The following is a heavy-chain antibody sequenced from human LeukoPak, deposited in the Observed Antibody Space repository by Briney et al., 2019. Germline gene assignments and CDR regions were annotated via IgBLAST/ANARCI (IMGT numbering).Heavy chain of an antibody. D-gene: IGHD6-13*01. J-gene: IGHJ6*02. CDR1: GGSFSGYY. CDR3: ARGRDLKPYSSSFPSSYYYYGMDV. CDR2: INHSGST. V-gene: IGHV4-34*01. Sequence: SETLSLTCAVYGGSFSGYYWSWIRQPPGKGLEWIGEINHSGSTNYNPSLKSRGNISVDTSKDQFSLKLSSVTAADTAVYYCARGRDLKPYSSSFPSSYYYYGMDVWGQGTTVTVSS.